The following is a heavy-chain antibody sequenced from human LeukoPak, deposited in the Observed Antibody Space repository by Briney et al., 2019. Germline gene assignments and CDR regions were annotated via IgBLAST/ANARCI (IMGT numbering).Heavy chain of an antibody. CDR3: ARSRGVATIPYGMDV. J-gene: IGHJ6*02. CDR2: ISSSGSTI. Sequence: GGSLRLSCAASGFTFSDYYMSWIRQAPGKGLEWVSYISSSGSTIYYADSVKGRFTISRDNAKNSLYLQMNSLRAEDTAVHYCARSRGVATIPYGMDVWGQGTTVTVSS. CDR1: GFTFSDYY. V-gene: IGHV3-11*01. D-gene: IGHD5-12*01.